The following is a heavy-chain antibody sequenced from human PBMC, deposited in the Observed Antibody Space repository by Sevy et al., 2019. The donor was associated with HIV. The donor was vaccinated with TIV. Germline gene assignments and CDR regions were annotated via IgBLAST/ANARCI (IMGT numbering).Heavy chain of an antibody. J-gene: IGHJ4*02. CDR1: GFTFSRYG. CDR2: IWYDGSNK. CDR3: ARDRGVRYFDY. Sequence: GSLRLSCAASGFTFSRYGMHWVRQGPGKGLEWVAVIWYDGSNKYYADSVQGRFSISRDQSKNTLYLQMNSLRAEDTAVYYCARDRGVRYFDYWGLGTLVTVSS. V-gene: IGHV3-33*01. D-gene: IGHD3-10*01.